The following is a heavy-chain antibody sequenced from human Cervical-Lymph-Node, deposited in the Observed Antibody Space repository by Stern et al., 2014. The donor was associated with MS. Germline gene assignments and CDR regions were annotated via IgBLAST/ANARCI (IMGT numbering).Heavy chain of an antibody. CDR1: GGTFSSYA. CDR3: ASPYYESSGPLDY. D-gene: IGHD3-22*01. Sequence: VQLVQSGAEVTKPGSSVKVSCKASGGTFSSYAISWVRQAPGQGLEWMGGITPIFGTENYAQKFQGRVTITADESTSTDYMELSSLRSEDTAVYYCASPYYESSGPLDYWGQGTLVTVSS. J-gene: IGHJ4*02. CDR2: ITPIFGTE. V-gene: IGHV1-69*01.